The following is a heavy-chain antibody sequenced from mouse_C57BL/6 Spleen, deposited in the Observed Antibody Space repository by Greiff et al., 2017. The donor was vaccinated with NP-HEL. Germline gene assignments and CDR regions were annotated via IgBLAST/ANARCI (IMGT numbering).Heavy chain of an antibody. D-gene: IGHD1-1*01. J-gene: IGHJ4*01. CDR1: GFTFSDFY. CDR2: SRNKANDYTT. CDR3: ARDAPSITRDY. V-gene: IGHV7-1*01. Sequence: EVHLVESGGGLVQSGRSLRLSCATSGFTFSDFYMEWVRQAPGKGLEWIAASRNKANDYTTEYSASVKGRFIVSRDTSQSILYLQMNALRAEDTAIYYCARDAPSITRDYWGQGTSVTVSS.